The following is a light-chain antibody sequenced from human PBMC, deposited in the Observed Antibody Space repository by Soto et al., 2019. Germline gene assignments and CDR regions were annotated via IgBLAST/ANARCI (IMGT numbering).Light chain of an antibody. CDR1: SSDVGGYIY. J-gene: IGLJ1*01. CDR3: CSYTSSGTLV. Sequence: QSALTQPASVSGSPGQSITISCTGTSSDVGGYIYVSWYQQHPGKAPKLMIYDVTDRPSGVSNRFSGSKSGNTASLTISGLQAEDEADYYCCSYTSSGTLVFGTGTKLTVL. CDR2: DVT. V-gene: IGLV2-14*01.